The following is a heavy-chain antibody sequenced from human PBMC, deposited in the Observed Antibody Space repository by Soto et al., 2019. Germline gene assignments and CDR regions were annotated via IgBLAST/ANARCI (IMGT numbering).Heavy chain of an antibody. CDR3: TKVISTVGGDFDS. CDR2: INSDGSST. D-gene: IGHD3-16*01. V-gene: IGHV3-74*01. Sequence: EVPLVESGGGLVQPGGSLRLSCAASGFTFGNYWMHWVRQAPGKGLVWVARINSDGSSTSYADSVKGRFTISRDNAKNTLYWQMNSLRAEDTAMYYCTKVISTVGGDFDSWGQGTLVTVSS. CDR1: GFTFGNYW. J-gene: IGHJ4*02.